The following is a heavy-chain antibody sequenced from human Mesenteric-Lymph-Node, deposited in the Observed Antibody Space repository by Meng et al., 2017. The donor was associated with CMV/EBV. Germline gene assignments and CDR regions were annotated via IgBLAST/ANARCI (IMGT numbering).Heavy chain of an antibody. CDR1: GFIFSNYG. CDR2: IRSDTGNT. V-gene: IGHV3-30*02. D-gene: IGHD2-2*01. CDR3: AKGLASYHLLLYY. Sequence: GESLKISCAASGFIFSNYGMHWVRQAPGKGLDWVAFIRSDTGNTYYGDSVRGRFTISRDNSKSTVYLQLNSLKSEDTAVYYCAKGLASYHLLLYYWGQGTLVTVSS. J-gene: IGHJ4*02.